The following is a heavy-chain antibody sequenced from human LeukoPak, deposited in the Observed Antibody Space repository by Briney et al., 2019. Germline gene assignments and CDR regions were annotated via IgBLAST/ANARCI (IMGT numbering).Heavy chain of an antibody. J-gene: IGHJ4*02. D-gene: IGHD5-24*01. CDR3: AREMATAGPFDY. Sequence: ASVKVSCKASGGTFSSYAISWVRQAPGQGLEWMGGIIPIFGTANYAQKFQGRVTITADESTSTAYMELSSLRSEDTAVYYCAREMATAGPFDYWGQGTLVTVSS. CDR2: IIPIFGTA. V-gene: IGHV1-69*13. CDR1: GGTFSSYA.